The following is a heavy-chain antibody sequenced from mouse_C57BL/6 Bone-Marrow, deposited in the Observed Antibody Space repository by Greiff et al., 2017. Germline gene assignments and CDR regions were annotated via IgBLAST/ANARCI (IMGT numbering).Heavy chain of an antibody. J-gene: IGHJ3*01. CDR2: LAPSDSYT. CDR3: ARGAY. CDR1: GYTFTSYW. Sequence: VQLQQPGAELVMPGASVKLSCKASGYTFTSYWMHWVKQRPGQGLEWIGELAPSDSYTNYNQQFQGKSTLTVYKSASTAYRQLSSLTSDDSAVYYCARGAYWGQGTLVTGSA. V-gene: IGHV1-69*01.